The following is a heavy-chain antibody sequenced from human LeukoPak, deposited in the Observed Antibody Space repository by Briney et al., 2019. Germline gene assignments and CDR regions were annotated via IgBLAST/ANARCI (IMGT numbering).Heavy chain of an antibody. Sequence: PSETLSLTCTVSGGSISSYHWSWIRQPPGRGLEWIGYIFYRGGTHYNPSLKSRVTISVDTSKNQFSLKLSPVTAADTAVYYCASSVSGAAAPGHFGFWGQGTLVTVSS. CDR3: ASSVSGAAAPGHFGF. J-gene: IGHJ4*02. CDR2: IFYRGGT. CDR1: GGSISSYH. D-gene: IGHD6-13*01. V-gene: IGHV4-59*01.